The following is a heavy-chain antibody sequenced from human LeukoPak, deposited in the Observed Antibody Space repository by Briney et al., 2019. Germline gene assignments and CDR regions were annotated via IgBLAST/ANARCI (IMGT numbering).Heavy chain of an antibody. CDR1: GGFISSGGYS. V-gene: IGHV4-30-2*06. CDR3: ARSDSFGYILDY. CDR2: IYQTGGT. D-gene: IGHD5-18*01. Sequence: PSETLSLTCAVSGGFISSGGYSWSWVRQSPGKGLEWIGYIYQTGGTLYNPSLESRVTTSVDNSNNQFSLKLNSVTAADTAVYYCARSDSFGYILDYWGQGTLVTVSS. J-gene: IGHJ4*02.